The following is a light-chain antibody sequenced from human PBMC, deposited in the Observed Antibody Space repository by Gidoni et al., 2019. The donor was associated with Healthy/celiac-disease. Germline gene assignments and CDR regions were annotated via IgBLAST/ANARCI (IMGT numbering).Light chain of an antibody. CDR2: AAS. Sequence: IRPTQSPTSFTASTGDRVTITCRASQGISSYLAWYQQKPGKAPRLLIYAASTLQSGVPARFSGSGSGTDFTLTISCLQSEDFATYYCQQYYSYPFTFGPXTKVDIK. J-gene: IGKJ3*01. CDR3: QQYYSYPFT. CDR1: QGISSY. V-gene: IGKV1-8*01.